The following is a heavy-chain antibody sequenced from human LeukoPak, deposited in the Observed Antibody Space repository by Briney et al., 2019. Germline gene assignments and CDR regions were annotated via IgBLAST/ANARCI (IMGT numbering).Heavy chain of an antibody. Sequence: SQTLSLTCTVSGGTISSGDYYWSWIRQPPGKGLEWIGYIYYSGSTYYNPSLKSRVTISVDTSKNQFSLKLSSVTAADTAVYYCARGALYDFWSGYYIDYWGQGTLVTVSS. D-gene: IGHD3-3*01. V-gene: IGHV4-30-4*08. CDR3: ARGALYDFWSGYYIDY. J-gene: IGHJ4*02. CDR2: IYYSGST. CDR1: GGTISSGDYY.